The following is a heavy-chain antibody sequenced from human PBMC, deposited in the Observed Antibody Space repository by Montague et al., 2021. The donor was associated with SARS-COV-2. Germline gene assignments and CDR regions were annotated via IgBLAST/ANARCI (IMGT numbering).Heavy chain of an antibody. J-gene: IGHJ4*02. V-gene: IGHV4-59*13. CDR2: IYYSGST. CDR3: ARDLGDY. Sequence: SETLSLTCTVSGASISSYYLSWIRQPPGKGLDWIGYIYYSGSTNYNPSLKSRVTISVDTSKNQFSLKLSSVTAADTAVYYCARDLGDYWGQGTLVTVSS. CDR1: GASISSYY.